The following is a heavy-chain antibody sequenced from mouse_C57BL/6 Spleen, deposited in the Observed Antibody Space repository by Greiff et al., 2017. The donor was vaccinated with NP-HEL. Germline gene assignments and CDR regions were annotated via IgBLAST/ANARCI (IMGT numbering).Heavy chain of an antibody. CDR2: LDPSDSYT. J-gene: IGHJ1*03. D-gene: IGHD4-1*01. V-gene: IGHV1-69*01. CDR3: ARSGTGTIRYFDV. CDR1: GYTFTSYW. Sequence: QVQLQQPGAELVMPGASVKLSCKASGYTFTSYWMHWVKQRPGQGLEWIGELDPSDSYTNYNQKFKGKSTLTVDKSSSTAYMQLSSLTSEDSAVYYCARSGTGTIRYFDVWGTGTTVTVSS.